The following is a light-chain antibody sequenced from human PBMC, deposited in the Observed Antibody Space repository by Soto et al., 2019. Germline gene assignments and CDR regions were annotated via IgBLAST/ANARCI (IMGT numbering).Light chain of an antibody. CDR3: QTWVTGIQV. V-gene: IGLV4-69*01. CDR2: LNSDGSH. CDR1: RGHSSYA. J-gene: IGLJ2*01. Sequence: QPVLTQSPSASASLGASVNLTCTLSRGHSSYAIAWHQQQPEKGPRYLMKLNSDGSHGKGDGIPDRFSGSSSGAERYLTISSLQSEDEADYYCQTWVTGIQVFGGGTKLTVL.